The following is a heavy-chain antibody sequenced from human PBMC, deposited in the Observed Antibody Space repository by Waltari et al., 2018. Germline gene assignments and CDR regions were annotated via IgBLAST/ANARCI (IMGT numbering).Heavy chain of an antibody. D-gene: IGHD6-19*01. J-gene: IGHJ4*02. CDR3: AKASNRDGWYQDY. V-gene: IGHV1-18*04. Sequence: QVQLVQSGAEVKKPGASVKVSCKASGYTFTSYGISWVRQAPGQGVEWMGGIIAYNGNTNNAQNLQGRVTMTTETSTSTAYMELRSLRSDDTAVYYCAKASNRDGWYQDYWGQGTLVTVSS. CDR1: GYTFTSYG. CDR2: IIAYNGNT.